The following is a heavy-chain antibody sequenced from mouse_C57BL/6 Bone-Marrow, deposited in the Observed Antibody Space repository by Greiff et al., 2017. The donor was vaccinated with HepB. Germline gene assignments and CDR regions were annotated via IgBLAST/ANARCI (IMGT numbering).Heavy chain of an antibody. J-gene: IGHJ1*03. D-gene: IGHD1-1*01. Sequence: EVKLVESGGGLVQPGGSMKLSCVASGFTFSNYWMNWVRQSPEKGLEWVAQIRLKSDNYATHYAESVKGRFTISRDDSKSSVYLQMNNLRAEDTGIYYCTNYYGSRRGYFDVWGTGTTVTVSS. CDR3: TNYYGSRRGYFDV. CDR1: GFTFSNYW. CDR2: IRLKSDNYAT. V-gene: IGHV6-3*01.